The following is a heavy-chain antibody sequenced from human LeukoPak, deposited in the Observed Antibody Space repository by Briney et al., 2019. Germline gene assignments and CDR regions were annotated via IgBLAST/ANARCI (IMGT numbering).Heavy chain of an antibody. D-gene: IGHD3-10*01. CDR2: TYPGDSDT. Sequence: GESLKISCKGSGYSFTRYWIGWVRQMPGKGLEWMGITYPGDSDTRYSPSFQGQVTISADKSISTAYLQWSSLKASDTAMYYCARSSEAYGGWFDPWGQGTLVTVSS. CDR3: ARSSEAYGGWFDP. CDR1: GYSFTRYW. V-gene: IGHV5-51*01. J-gene: IGHJ5*02.